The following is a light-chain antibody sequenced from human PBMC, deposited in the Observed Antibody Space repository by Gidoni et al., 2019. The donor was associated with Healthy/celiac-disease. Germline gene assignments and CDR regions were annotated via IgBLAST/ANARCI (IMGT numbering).Light chain of an antibody. J-gene: IGKJ1*01. CDR3: QQYNNWPS. V-gene: IGKV3-15*01. CDR1: QSVSSN. Sequence: EIVMTPSPATLSVSPGERATHSCRASQSVSSNLAWYQQKPGQAPRLLIYGASTRATGLPARFSGSGFGTELTLTISILQYEDFAVDYCQQYNNWPSFGQGTKVDIK. CDR2: GAS.